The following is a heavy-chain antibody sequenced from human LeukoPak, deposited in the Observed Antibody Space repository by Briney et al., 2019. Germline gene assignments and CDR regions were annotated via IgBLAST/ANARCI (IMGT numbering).Heavy chain of an antibody. CDR2: IYHSGST. D-gene: IGHD3-16*02. J-gene: IGHJ4*02. V-gene: IGHV4-30-2*01. Sequence: KPSQTLSLTCAVSGGSISSGGYSWSWIRQPPGKGLEWIGYIYHSGSTYYNPSLKSRVTISVDRSKNQLSLNLSSVTAADTAVYYCARGVTSLYFDYWGQGTLVIVSS. CDR3: ARGVTSLYFDY. CDR1: GGSISSGGYS.